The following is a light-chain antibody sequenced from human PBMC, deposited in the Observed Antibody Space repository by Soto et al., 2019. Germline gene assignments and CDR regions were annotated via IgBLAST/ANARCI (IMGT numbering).Light chain of an antibody. Sequence: EVVLMQSPGTLSLSPGERATLSCRASQRVTTNYLACYQQKPGQAPRLLMYDASNRATDIPDSFSGSGSGTGFTLTISRLEPEDFAIYYCHQTYTSPEITFGQGTRLDIK. CDR2: DAS. V-gene: IGKV3-20*01. CDR1: QRVTTNY. J-gene: IGKJ5*01. CDR3: HQTYTSPEIT.